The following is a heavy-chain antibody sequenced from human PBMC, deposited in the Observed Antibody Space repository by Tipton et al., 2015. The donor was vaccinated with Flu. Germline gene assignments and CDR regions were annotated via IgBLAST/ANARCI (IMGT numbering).Heavy chain of an antibody. Sequence: TLSLTCNVSGGSISSGDYYWSWIRQPPGKGLEWIGYSYNSGTTYYNPSLKSRVIISVDTSKNQFSLNLSSVTAADTAVYYCARGGNNGSGGSCYYVLWGQGTLVTVSS. CDR3: ARGGNNGSGGSCYYVL. CDR1: GGSISSGDYY. CDR2: SYNSGTT. V-gene: IGHV4-30-4*01. D-gene: IGHD2-15*01. J-gene: IGHJ4*02.